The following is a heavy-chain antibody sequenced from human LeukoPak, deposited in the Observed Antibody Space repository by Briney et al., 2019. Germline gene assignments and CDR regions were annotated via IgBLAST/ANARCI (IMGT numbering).Heavy chain of an antibody. CDR2: IYYSGST. D-gene: IGHD5-12*01. CDR3: ARDYSGYDPHFDY. V-gene: IGHV4-59*01. Sequence: SETLSLTCTVSGGSISSYYWSWIRQPPGKGLEWIGYIYYSGSTNYNPSLKSRVTISGDTSKNQFSLKLRSVTAADTAVYYCARDYSGYDPHFDYWGQGTLVTVSS. CDR1: GGSISSYY. J-gene: IGHJ4*02.